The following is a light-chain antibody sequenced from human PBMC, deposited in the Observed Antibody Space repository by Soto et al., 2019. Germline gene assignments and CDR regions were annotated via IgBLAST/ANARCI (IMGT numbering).Light chain of an antibody. V-gene: IGKV1-5*03. CDR1: QNITTW. Sequence: DIQMTQSPSTLSASAGDTVTITCRASQNITTWLAWYLQKPGKAPKLLIYKASTVETGAPSRFSGSGSETEFTLTIRSLQPDEFATYYCQHYNSPWRFGQGTKVE. J-gene: IGKJ1*01. CDR3: QHYNSPWR. CDR2: KAS.